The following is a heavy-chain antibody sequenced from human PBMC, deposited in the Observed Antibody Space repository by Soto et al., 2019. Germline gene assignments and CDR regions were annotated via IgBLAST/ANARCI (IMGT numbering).Heavy chain of an antibody. CDR2: IIPIFGTA. J-gene: IGHJ3*02. D-gene: IGHD3-9*01. CDR3: ARDSYDILTGYYLRGAFDI. Sequence: QVQLVQSGAEVKKPGSSVKVSCKASGGTFSSYAISWVRQAPGQGLEWMGGIIPIFGTANYAQKFQGIVTITADESTSTAYMELSSLRSEDTAVYYCARDSYDILTGYYLRGAFDIWGQGTMVTVSS. V-gene: IGHV1-69*01. CDR1: GGTFSSYA.